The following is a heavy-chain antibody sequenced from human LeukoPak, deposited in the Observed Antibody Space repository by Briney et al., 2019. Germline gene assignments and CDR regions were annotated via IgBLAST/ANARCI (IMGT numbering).Heavy chain of an antibody. V-gene: IGHV3-30*02. CDR1: GFTFSSDA. J-gene: IGHJ4*02. Sequence: PGGSLRLSCAASGFTFSSDAMHWVRQAPGKGLEWVAFISFDGSKKYFADSVKRRFTISRDNSKNTLYLQMNSLRAEDTAVYYCAKDLATKYRLDYWGQGTLVTVS. CDR2: ISFDGSKK. D-gene: IGHD6-6*01. CDR3: AKDLATKYRLDY.